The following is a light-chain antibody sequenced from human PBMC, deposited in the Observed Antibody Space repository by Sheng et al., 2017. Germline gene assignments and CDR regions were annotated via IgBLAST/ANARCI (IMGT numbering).Light chain of an antibody. Sequence: QSVLTQPPSVSGTPGQRVTMSCSGSTSNVGSNTVNWYQQLPGTAPRLLIYSNNQRPSGVPDRLSGSKSGTSASLAISGLQSEDEADYYCATWDDSLNVVVFGGGTKLTVL. V-gene: IGLV1-44*01. CDR2: SNN. J-gene: IGLJ3*02. CDR3: ATWDDSLNVVV. CDR1: TSNVGSNT.